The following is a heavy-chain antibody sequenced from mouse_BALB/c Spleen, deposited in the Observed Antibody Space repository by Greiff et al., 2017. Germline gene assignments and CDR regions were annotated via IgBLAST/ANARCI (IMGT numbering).Heavy chain of an antibody. Sequence: QVQLQQSGAELMKPGASVKISCKATGYTFSSYWIEWVKQRPGHGLEWIGEILPGSGSTNYNEKFKGKATFTADTSSNTAYMQLSSLTSEDSAVYNCARGSSGYVGAMDYWGQGTSVTVSS. D-gene: IGHD3-1*01. CDR1: GYTFSSYW. CDR2: ILPGSGST. CDR3: ARGSSGYVGAMDY. V-gene: IGHV1-9*01. J-gene: IGHJ4*01.